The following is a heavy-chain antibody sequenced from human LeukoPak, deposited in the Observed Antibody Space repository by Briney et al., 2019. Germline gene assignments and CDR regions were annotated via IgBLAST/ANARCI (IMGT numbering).Heavy chain of an antibody. J-gene: IGHJ5*02. V-gene: IGHV4-38-2*02. CDR1: GYSISSGYY. CDR2: IYHSGRT. CDR3: ARVVREYGSGSPFVNWFDP. D-gene: IGHD3-10*01. Sequence: PSETLSLTCTVSGYSISSGYYWGWIRQPPGKGLEWIGSIYHSGRTFYNPSLKSRVTISVDTSKNQFSLKLTSVTAADTAVYYCARVVREYGSGSPFVNWFDPWGQGTLVTVSS.